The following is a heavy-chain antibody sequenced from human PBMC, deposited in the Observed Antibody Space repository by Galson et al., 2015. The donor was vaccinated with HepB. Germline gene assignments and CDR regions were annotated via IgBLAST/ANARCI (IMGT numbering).Heavy chain of an antibody. CDR2: IIPILGIA. D-gene: IGHD1-26*01. CDR3: ARLVGGSYNLDY. V-gene: IGHV1-69*04. CDR1: GGTFSSYA. Sequence: SVKVSCKASGGTFSSYAISWVRQAPGQGLEWMGRIIPILGIANYAQKFQGRVTITADKSTSTAYMELSSLRSEDTAVYYCARLVGGSYNLDYWGQGTLVTVSS. J-gene: IGHJ4*02.